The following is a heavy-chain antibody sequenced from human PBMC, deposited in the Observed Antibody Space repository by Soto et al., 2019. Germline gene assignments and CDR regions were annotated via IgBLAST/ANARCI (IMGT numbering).Heavy chain of an antibody. CDR3: VGVNADSYQNYYGMDV. Sequence: SGPTLVNPTETLTLTCAVSGFSLSTGRMGVSWIRQPPGKALEWLAHIFSDAERSYSTSMESRLTISKDTSGSQVVLTMTNIDPVDTGTYYCVGVNADSYQNYYGMDVWGQGTTVTVSS. CDR2: IFSDAER. CDR1: GFSLSTGRMG. V-gene: IGHV2-26*01. J-gene: IGHJ6*02. D-gene: IGHD4-17*01.